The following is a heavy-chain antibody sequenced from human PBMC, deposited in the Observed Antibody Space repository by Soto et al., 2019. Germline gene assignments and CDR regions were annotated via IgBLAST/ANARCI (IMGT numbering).Heavy chain of an antibody. J-gene: IGHJ6*03. D-gene: IGHD3-10*01. CDR2: IIPILGIA. CDR1: GGTFSSYT. Sequence: QVQLVQSGAEVKKPGSSVKVSCKASGGTFSSYTISWVRQAPGQGLEWMGRIIPILGIANYAQKFQGRVTITAEKSTSTAYMELSSLRSEDTAVHYCARDRSDYYGSGSFIRSYYYYMDVWGKGTTVTVSS. V-gene: IGHV1-69*08. CDR3: ARDRSDYYGSGSFIRSYYYYMDV.